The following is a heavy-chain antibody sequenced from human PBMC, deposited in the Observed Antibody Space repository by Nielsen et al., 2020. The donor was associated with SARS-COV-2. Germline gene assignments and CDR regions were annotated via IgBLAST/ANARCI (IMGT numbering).Heavy chain of an antibody. J-gene: IGHJ5*02. CDR3: ARDLTFGAYWFDP. CDR2: MWYHGGDE. Sequence: GESLKISCEASGFTLSSHGMHWVRQPPGKGLEWVAHMWYHGGDENYADSVRGRFTISRDLSKNTVYLQMSSLRVEDTAVYYCARDLTFGAYWFDPWSQGTLATVSS. D-gene: IGHD3/OR15-3a*01. CDR1: GFTLSSHG. V-gene: IGHV3-33*01.